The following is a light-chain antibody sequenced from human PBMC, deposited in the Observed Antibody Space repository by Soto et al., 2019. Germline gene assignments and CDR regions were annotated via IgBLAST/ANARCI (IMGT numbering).Light chain of an antibody. CDR1: SSDVGAYNY. Sequence: QSVLTQPASVSGAPGQSITISCTGTSSDVGAYNYVSWYQQHPGKAPKLMIYGLSDRPSGISNRFSGSKSGNTASLTISGLQAEYEADYYCGSYTYSSTWVFGGGTKLTVL. J-gene: IGLJ3*02. CDR2: GLS. CDR3: GSYTYSSTWV. V-gene: IGLV2-14*01.